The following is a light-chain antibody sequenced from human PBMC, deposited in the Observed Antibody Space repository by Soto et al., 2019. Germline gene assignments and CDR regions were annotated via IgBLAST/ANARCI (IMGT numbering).Light chain of an antibody. V-gene: IGKV3-20*01. Sequence: EDVLTQSPGTLSLSPGQRATLSCRASQSGSNNYLAGYQQKPGQSPKLLLFGSSDRATRIPDRFSGSGSGTDITLTMSSLEPEDFAVYYCQQYGSSPPYTFGQGTKLEIK. CDR1: QSGSNNY. J-gene: IGKJ2*01. CDR3: QQYGSSPPYT. CDR2: GSS.